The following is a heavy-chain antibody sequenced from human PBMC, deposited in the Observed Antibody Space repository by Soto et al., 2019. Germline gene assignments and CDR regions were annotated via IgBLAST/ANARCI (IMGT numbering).Heavy chain of an antibody. V-gene: IGHV4-39*01. CDR2: IYYSGST. Sequence: QLQLQESGPGLVKPSETLSLTCTVSGGSISSSSSYWGWIRQPPGKGLEWIGYIYYSGSTNYNPSLKSRVTISVDTSKTQFSLKLNSVTAADTAVYYCARQPCGAATVTSVINWFDPWGQGALVTVSS. J-gene: IGHJ5*02. CDR3: ARQPCGAATVTSVINWFDP. CDR1: GGSISSSSSY. D-gene: IGHD4-17*01.